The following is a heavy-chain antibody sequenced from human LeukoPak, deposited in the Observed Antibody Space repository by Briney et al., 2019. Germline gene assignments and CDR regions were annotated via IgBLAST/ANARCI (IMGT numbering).Heavy chain of an antibody. CDR2: IYYSGST. J-gene: IGHJ4*02. CDR1: GGSISSYY. CDR3: ARGRDEPYYFDY. V-gene: IGHV4-59*01. D-gene: IGHD1-14*01. Sequence: SETLSLTCTASGGSISSYYWSWIRQPPGKGLEWIGYIYYSGSTNYNPSLKSRVTISVDTSKNQFSLKLSSVTAADTAVYYCARGRDEPYYFDYWGPGNPGHRLL.